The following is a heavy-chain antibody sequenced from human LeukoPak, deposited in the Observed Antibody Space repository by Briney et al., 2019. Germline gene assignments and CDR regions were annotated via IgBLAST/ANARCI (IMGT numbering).Heavy chain of an antibody. Sequence: SETLSLTCAVYGGSFSGYYWSWIRQPPGKGLEWIGEINHSGSTNYNPSLKSRVTISVDTSKNQFSLKLSSVTAADTAVYYCARESRHSSGLSAFDIWGQGTMVTVSS. D-gene: IGHD6-19*01. CDR3: ARESRHSSGLSAFDI. CDR1: GGSFSGYY. J-gene: IGHJ3*02. CDR2: INHSGST. V-gene: IGHV4-34*01.